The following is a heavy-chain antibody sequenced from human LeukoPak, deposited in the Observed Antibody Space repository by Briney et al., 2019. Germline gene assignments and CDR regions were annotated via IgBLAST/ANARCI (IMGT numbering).Heavy chain of an antibody. CDR2: IFPIGST. CDR1: GGSISSSNW. D-gene: IGHD1-26*01. J-gene: IGHJ3*02. V-gene: IGHV4-4*02. Sequence: SETLSLTCAVSGGSISSSNWWAGGRQPPGKGLGGIGEIFPIGSTHYNPSLKSRVTVSVDKSNNQFSLRLTSVTAADTAVYYCARDQGGGRHARVAFDIWGQGTMVTVSS. CDR3: ARDQGGGRHARVAFDI.